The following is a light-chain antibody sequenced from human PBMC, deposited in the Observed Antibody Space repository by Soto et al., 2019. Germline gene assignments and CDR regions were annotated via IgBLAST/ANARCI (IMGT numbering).Light chain of an antibody. V-gene: IGKV4-1*01. CDR2: WAS. CDR1: QGVLYNSNNKNY. CDR3: QQYYSTPRA. J-gene: IGKJ2*01. Sequence: DIVMTQSPDSLAVSLGERATINCKSSQGVLYNSNNKNYLAWYQQKPGQPPKLLIYWASTRESGVPDRFSGSGSGTDFTLTISSLQAEDVAVYYCQQYYSTPRAFGQGTKLEIE.